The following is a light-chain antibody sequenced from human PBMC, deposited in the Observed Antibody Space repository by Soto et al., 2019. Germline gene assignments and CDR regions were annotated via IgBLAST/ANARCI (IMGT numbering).Light chain of an antibody. CDR1: AGAVTSDSN. V-gene: IGLV7-43*01. CDR3: LLYYGGAQV. Sequence: QAVVTQEPSLTVSPGGTVTLTGSSSAGAVTSDSNPNWFQQSPGQAPRALIYGISSKHSWTPARFSGSLLGGKAALTLSGVQPEDEADYYCLLYYGGAQVFGGGTKLTVL. J-gene: IGLJ3*02. CDR2: GIS.